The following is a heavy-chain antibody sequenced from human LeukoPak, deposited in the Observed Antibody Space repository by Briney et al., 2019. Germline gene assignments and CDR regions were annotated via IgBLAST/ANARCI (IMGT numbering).Heavy chain of an antibody. Sequence: GGSLRLSCAASGFTFSSYFMHWVRQAPGKGLEYISCISGSGGDTHYANSAKGRFTISRDNSKNTLYLQMNSLRAEDTAVYYCAKNGCYGGSGSYYHGWGQGTLVTVSS. CDR3: AKNGCYGGSGSYYHG. CDR1: GFTFSSYF. V-gene: IGHV3-64*01. CDR2: ISGSGGDT. D-gene: IGHD3-10*01. J-gene: IGHJ4*02.